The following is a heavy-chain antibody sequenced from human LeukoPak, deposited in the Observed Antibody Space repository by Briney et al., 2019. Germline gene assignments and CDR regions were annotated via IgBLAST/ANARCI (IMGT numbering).Heavy chain of an antibody. CDR1: GFTFSLYA. D-gene: IGHD3-3*01. J-gene: IGHJ5*02. CDR2: ISGSGGST. Sequence: GGSQRLPCAASGFTFSLYAMSWVRQAPGKGLEWVSAISGSGGSTYYADSVKGRHTIPRDNSKHTLYLQMNSPSAGDAAVYVCAEGGTMKDWFDHWGQGTLVTVSS. V-gene: IGHV3-23*01. CDR3: AEGGTMKDWFDH.